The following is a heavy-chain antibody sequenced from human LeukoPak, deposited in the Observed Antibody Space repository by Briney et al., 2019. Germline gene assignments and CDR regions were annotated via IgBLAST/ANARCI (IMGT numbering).Heavy chain of an antibody. CDR3: AKAVPHYYDSSGSWDY. J-gene: IGHJ4*02. CDR1: GFTFSSYG. V-gene: IGHV3-30*18. CDR2: ISYDGSNK. Sequence: GGSLRLSCAASGFTFSSYGMHWVRQAPGKGLEWVAVISYDGSNKYYADSVKGRFTISRDNAKNTLYLQMNSLRAEDTAVYYCAKAVPHYYDSSGSWDYWGQGTLVTVSS. D-gene: IGHD3-22*01.